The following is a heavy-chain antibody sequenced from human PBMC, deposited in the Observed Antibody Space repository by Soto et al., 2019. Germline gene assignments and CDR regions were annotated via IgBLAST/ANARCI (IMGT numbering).Heavy chain of an antibody. CDR3: ARECPYCGGDCYLYYYGMDV. CDR1: GFTFSSYW. J-gene: IGHJ6*02. CDR2: MNSDGSSI. Sequence: PGGSLRLSCAASGFTFSSYWMHWVRQAPGKGLVWVSRMNSDGSSISYADSVKGRFIISRDNAKNTLYLQMNSLRAEDTAVYYCARECPYCGGDCYLYYYGMDVWGQGTTVTVSS. V-gene: IGHV3-74*01. D-gene: IGHD2-21*02.